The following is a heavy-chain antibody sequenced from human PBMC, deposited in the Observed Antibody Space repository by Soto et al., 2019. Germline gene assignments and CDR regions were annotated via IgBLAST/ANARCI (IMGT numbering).Heavy chain of an antibody. J-gene: IGHJ4*02. CDR2: IIPILGIA. CDR3: ARGTDYYDSSGYYYSYYFDY. D-gene: IGHD3-22*01. CDR1: GGSFSSYT. Sequence: QVQLVQSGAEVKKPGSSVKVSCKASGGSFSSYTISWVRQAPGQGLEWMGRIIPILGIANYAQKFQGRVTITADKSTSTGSMGLSSLRSEDTAVYYCARGTDYYDSSGYYYSYYFDYWGQGTLVTVSS. V-gene: IGHV1-69*02.